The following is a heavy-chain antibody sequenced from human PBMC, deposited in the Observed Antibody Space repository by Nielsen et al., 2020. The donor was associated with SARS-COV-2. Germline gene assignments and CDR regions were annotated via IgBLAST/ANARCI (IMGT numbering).Heavy chain of an antibody. J-gene: IGHJ6*03. V-gene: IGHV6-1*01. CDR1: GDSVSGNNTA. D-gene: IGHD4-17*01. CDR3: ARARGAYGDYYYYYYTDV. Sequence: SQTLSLTCAISGDSVSGNNTAWSWIRQSPSRGLEWLGRTWYRSKWCSDYAVSVKSRITINPDTSKNQFSLHLNSVTPEDTAVYYCARARGAYGDYYYYYYTDVWGKGTTVTVSS. CDR2: TWYRSKWCS.